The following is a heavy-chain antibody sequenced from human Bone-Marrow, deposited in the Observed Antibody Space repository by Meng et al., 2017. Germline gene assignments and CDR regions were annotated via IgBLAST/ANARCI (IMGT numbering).Heavy chain of an antibody. D-gene: IGHD4-17*01. J-gene: IGHJ4*02. V-gene: IGHV3-9*01. Sequence: SLKISCAASGFTFDDYAMHWVRQAPGKGLEWVSGISWNSGSIGYADSVKGRFTISRDNAKNSLYLQMNSLRAEDTALYYCAKALDYAFDYWGQGILVISSS. CDR1: GFTFDDYA. CDR3: AKALDYAFDY. CDR2: ISWNSGSI.